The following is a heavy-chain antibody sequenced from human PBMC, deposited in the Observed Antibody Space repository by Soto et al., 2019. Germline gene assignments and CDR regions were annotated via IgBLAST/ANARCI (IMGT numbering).Heavy chain of an antibody. CDR2: IYYSGST. Sequence: SETLSLTCTVSGGSISIYYWSWIRQPPGKGLEWIGYIYYSGSTNYNPSLKSRVTISVDTSKNQFSLKLSSVTAADTAVYYCARSGHEGYCSGGSCYWAWFDPWGQGTLVTVSS. D-gene: IGHD2-15*01. V-gene: IGHV4-59*01. J-gene: IGHJ5*02. CDR3: ARSGHEGYCSGGSCYWAWFDP. CDR1: GGSISIYY.